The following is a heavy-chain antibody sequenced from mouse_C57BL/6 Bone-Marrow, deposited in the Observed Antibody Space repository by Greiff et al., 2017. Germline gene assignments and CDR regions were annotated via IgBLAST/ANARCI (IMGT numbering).Heavy chain of an antibody. J-gene: IGHJ3*01. Sequence: QVQLQQPGAELVKPGASVKLSCKASGYTFTSYGMPWVKQRPGQGLEWIGMIHPNSGSTNYNEKFKSKATLTVDKSSSTAYMQLSSLTSEDSAVXHGARAGYYYGRETGWFAYWGQGTLVTVSA. CDR1: GYTFTSYG. V-gene: IGHV1-64*01. CDR2: IHPNSGST. CDR3: ARAGYYYGRETGWFAY. D-gene: IGHD1-1*01.